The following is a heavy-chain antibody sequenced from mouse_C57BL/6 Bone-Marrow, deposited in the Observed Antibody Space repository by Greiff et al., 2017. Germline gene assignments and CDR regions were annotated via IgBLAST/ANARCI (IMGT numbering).Heavy chain of an antibody. D-gene: IGHD1-1*01. V-gene: IGHV1-55*01. J-gene: IGHJ1*03. CDR2: IYPGSGST. Sequence: QVQLQQSGAELVKPGASVKMSCKASGYTFTSYWITWVKQRPGQGLEWIGDIYPGSGSTNYNEKFKSKATLTVDTSSSTAYMQLSSLTSEDSAVYYCYYYGSSYGLGWYFDVWGTGTTVTVSS. CDR1: GYTFTSYW. CDR3: YYYGSSYGLGWYFDV.